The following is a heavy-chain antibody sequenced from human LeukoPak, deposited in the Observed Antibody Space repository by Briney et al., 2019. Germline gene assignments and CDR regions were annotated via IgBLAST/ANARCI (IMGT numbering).Heavy chain of an antibody. CDR2: IYYSGST. Sequence: MSSETLSLTCTVSGGSISSSSYYWGWIRQPPGKGLEWIGNIYYSGSTYYNPSLKSRVTISVDTSKNQFSLKLSSVTAADTAVYYCARSIAAAGSHFDYWGQGTLVTVSS. CDR1: GGSISSSSYY. CDR3: ARSIAAAGSHFDY. J-gene: IGHJ4*02. V-gene: IGHV4-39*01. D-gene: IGHD6-13*01.